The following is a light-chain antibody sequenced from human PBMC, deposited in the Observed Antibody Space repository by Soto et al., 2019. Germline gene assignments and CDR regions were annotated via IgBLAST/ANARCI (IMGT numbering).Light chain of an antibody. CDR3: QQYGSSPIT. Sequence: EIVMTQSPATMSVSPGERATLSCRASQSVRSNLAWYQQKPGQAPRLLIYATSSRATGIPDRFSGSGSGTDFSLTISRLEPEDFAVYYCQQYGSSPITFGQGTRLEIK. V-gene: IGKV3-20*01. J-gene: IGKJ5*01. CDR2: ATS. CDR1: QSVRSN.